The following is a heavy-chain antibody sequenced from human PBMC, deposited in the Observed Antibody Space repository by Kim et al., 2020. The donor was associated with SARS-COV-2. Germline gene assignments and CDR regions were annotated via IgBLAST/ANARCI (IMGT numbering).Heavy chain of an antibody. V-gene: IGHV4-39*07. CDR2: IYYSGST. CDR3: ARDRPRMFYYYYGMDV. D-gene: IGHD3-10*02. J-gene: IGHJ6*02. CDR1: GGSISSSSYY. Sequence: SETLSLTCTVSGGSISSSSYYWGWIRQPPGKGLEWIGSIYYSGSTYYNPSLKSRVTISVDTSKNQFSLKLSSVTAADTAVYYCARDRPRMFYYYYGMDVWGQGTTVTVSS.